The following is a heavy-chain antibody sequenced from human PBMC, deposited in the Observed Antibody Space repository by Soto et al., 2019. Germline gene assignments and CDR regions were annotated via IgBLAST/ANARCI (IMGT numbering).Heavy chain of an antibody. CDR3: ARERVATHYLDH. J-gene: IGHJ4*02. Sequence: QVQLQESGPGLVKPSQTLSLTCTVSGDSICSDDYYWSWIRQPPGKGLEWIGYIYYSGSTYYNPSLKSRITISVDTSKNQFSLNLNSVTAADTAVYYCARERVATHYLDHWGQGTLVTVSS. V-gene: IGHV4-30-4*01. CDR2: IYYSGST. D-gene: IGHD2-15*01. CDR1: GDSICSDDYY.